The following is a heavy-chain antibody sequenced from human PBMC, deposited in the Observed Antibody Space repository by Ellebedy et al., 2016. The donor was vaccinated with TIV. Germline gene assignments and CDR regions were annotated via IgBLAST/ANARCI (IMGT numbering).Heavy chain of an antibody. Sequence: GGSLRLSXAASGLNLSDYTMNWVRQAPGKGLEWVSGISSGGNTYYSDSVKGRLTISRDNSKNTLYLQMNSLRADDTAIYYCAKDRDANPFSWFDPWGQGTLVTVSS. J-gene: IGHJ5*02. CDR1: GLNLSDYT. CDR3: AKDRDANPFSWFDP. D-gene: IGHD2-2*01. V-gene: IGHV3-23*01. CDR2: ISSGGNT.